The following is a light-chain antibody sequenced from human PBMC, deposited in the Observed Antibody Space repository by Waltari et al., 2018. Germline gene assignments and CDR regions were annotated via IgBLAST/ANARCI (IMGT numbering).Light chain of an antibody. CDR1: RSVNTY. Sequence: CRASRSVNTYLAWYQQKPGQAPRLLIYGAYTRAAGIPDRFSGSGFGTDFSLTISRLEAEDFAVYYCQHHVRLPATFGQGTKVEIK. V-gene: IGKV3-20*01. CDR3: QHHVRLPAT. J-gene: IGKJ1*01. CDR2: GAY.